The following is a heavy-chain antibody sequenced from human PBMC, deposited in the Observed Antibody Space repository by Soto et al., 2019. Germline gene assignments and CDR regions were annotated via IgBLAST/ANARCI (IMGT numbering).Heavy chain of an antibody. CDR1: GYTLTELS. CDR3: ATSSHYDFWSGYFNNWFDP. J-gene: IGHJ5*02. D-gene: IGHD3-3*01. CDR2: FDPEDGET. V-gene: IGHV1-24*01. Sequence: GASVKVSCKVSGYTLTELSMHWVRQAPGKGLEWMGGFDPEDGETIYAQKFQGRVTMTEDTSTDTAYMELSSLRSEDTAVYYCATSSHYDFWSGYFNNWFDPWGQGTLVTVSS.